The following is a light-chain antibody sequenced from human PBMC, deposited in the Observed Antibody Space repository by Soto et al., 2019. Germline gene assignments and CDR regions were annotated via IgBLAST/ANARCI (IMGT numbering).Light chain of an antibody. CDR1: QSVSSSY. CDR2: GAS. J-gene: IGKJ1*01. CDR3: QQYGSSSWT. V-gene: IGKV3-20*01. Sequence: EIEMTQSPGTLSLSPGERATLSCRASQSVSSSYLAWYQQKPGQAPRLLIYGASSRGTGIPDRFSGSGSGTEFTLTISRLEPEDFAVYYCQQYGSSSWTFGQGTKVEIK.